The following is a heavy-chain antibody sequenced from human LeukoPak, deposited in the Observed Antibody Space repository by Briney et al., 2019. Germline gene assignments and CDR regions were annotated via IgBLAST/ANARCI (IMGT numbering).Heavy chain of an antibody. CDR2: IGIDSGNT. CDR1: GFTFSDYS. CDR3: ARDYKYAFDN. J-gene: IGHJ4*02. V-gene: IGHV3-48*01. Sequence: GGSLRLSCAASGFTFSDYSMNWVRQAPGKGLEWISYIGIDSGNTNYADSVKGRFTISGDKAKNSLYLQMYSLRVEDTAVYYCARDYKYAFDNWGQGTLVTVSS. D-gene: IGHD5-24*01.